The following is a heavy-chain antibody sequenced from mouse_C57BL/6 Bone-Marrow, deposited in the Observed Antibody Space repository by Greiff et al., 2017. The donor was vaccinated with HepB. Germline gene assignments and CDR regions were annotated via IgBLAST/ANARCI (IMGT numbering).Heavy chain of an antibody. Sequence: VQLMESGAELVKPGASVKLSCKASGYTFTEYTIHWVKQRSGQGLEWIGWFYPGSGSIKYNEKFKDKATLTADKSSSTVYMELSRLTSEDSAVYFCARHEENWGHYSNPFAYWGQGTLVTVSA. CDR3: ARHEENWGHYSNPFAY. D-gene: IGHD2-5*01. V-gene: IGHV1-62-2*01. CDR2: FYPGSGSI. CDR1: GYTFTEYT. J-gene: IGHJ3*01.